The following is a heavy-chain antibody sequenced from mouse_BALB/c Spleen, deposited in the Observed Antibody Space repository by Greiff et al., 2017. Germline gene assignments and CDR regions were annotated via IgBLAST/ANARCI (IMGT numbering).Heavy chain of an antibody. Sequence: EVQVVESGGGLVKPGGSLKLSCAASGFTFSSYAMSWVRQTPEKRLEWVASISSGGSTYYPDSVKGRFTISRDNARNILYLQMSSLRSEDTAMYYCARGSPFYYDYDAWFAYWGQGTLVTVSA. D-gene: IGHD2-4*01. CDR2: ISSGGST. J-gene: IGHJ3*01. V-gene: IGHV5-6-5*01. CDR1: GFTFSSYA. CDR3: ARGSPFYYDYDAWFAY.